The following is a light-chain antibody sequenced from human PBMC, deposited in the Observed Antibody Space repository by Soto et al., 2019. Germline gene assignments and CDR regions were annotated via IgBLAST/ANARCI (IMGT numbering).Light chain of an antibody. CDR2: FAS. J-gene: IGKJ4*01. CDR3: QKYNQWPLT. CDR1: ESVSNN. Sequence: EIVMTQSPATLSVSPGERATLSCRASESVSNNLAWYQQKPGQAPRLLIYFASTRATGIPARFSGSGSGTEFTLPISSLQSEDSAVYYCQKYNQWPLTFGGGTKVETK. V-gene: IGKV3-15*01.